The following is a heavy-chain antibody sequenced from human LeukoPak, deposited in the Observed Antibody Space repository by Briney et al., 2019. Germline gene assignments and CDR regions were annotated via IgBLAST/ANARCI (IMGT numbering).Heavy chain of an antibody. CDR3: AKAHGGSYHSGID. CDR1: GFTFTSYA. V-gene: IGHV3-23*01. Sequence: QPGGSLRLYCEASGFTFTSYAMNWVRQAPGKGLEWVSGISGGGGSTYYADSVKGRFSISRDNSKNTLYLQLNSLRVDDTAEYYCAKAHGGSYHSGIDWGQGTLVIVSS. J-gene: IGHJ4*02. CDR2: ISGGGGST. D-gene: IGHD1-26*01.